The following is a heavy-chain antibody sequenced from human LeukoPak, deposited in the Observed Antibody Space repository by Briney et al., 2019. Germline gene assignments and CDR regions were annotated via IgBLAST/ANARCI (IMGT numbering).Heavy chain of an antibody. CDR3: AIGSGSYSPDYYYYMDV. J-gene: IGHJ6*03. V-gene: IGHV1-69*06. Sequence: GASVKVSCKASGYTFTSYYMHWVRQAPGQGLEWMGGIIPIFGTANYAQKFQGRVTITADKSTSTAYMELSSLRSEDTAVYYCAIGSGSYSPDYYYYMDVWGKGTTVTVSS. CDR1: GYTFTSYY. CDR2: IIPIFGTA. D-gene: IGHD3-10*01.